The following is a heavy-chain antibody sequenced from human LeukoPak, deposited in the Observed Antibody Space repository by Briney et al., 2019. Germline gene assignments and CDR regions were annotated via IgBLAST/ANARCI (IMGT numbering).Heavy chain of an antibody. D-gene: IGHD1-26*01. J-gene: IGHJ4*02. CDR2: IYSRGTN. CDR3: ARQGVGATFFDY. V-gene: IGHV4-39*01. Sequence: PSETLSLTCNVSGVSITSSDYYWGWIRQPPGKGLEWIVSIYSRGTNYYNPSLKSRVTISVDTSKNQFSLKLSSVTAADTAVYYCARQGVGATFFDYWGQGTLVTVSS. CDR1: GVSITSSDYY.